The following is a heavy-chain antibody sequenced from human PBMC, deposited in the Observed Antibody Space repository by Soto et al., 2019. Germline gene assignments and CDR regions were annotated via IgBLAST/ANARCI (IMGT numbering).Heavy chain of an antibody. V-gene: IGHV4-39*02. CDR2: IYYSGST. Sequence: SETLSLTCTVSGGSISSGSYYWGWIRQPPGKGLEWIGSIYYSGSTYYNPSLKSRVTISVDTSKNQFSLKLTSVTAADTAVYYCAREKITGLFDYWGQGTLVTVSS. CDR1: GGSISSGSYY. CDR3: AREKITGLFDY. J-gene: IGHJ4*02. D-gene: IGHD2-8*02.